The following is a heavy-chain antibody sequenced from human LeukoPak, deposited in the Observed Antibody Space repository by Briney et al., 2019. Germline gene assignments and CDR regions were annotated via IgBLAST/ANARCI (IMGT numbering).Heavy chain of an antibody. D-gene: IGHD2-15*01. V-gene: IGHV4-34*01. CDR1: GGSFSGYY. J-gene: IGHJ4*02. CDR3: ARMVVAATWKPYPLDRYYFDY. CDR2: INHSGST. Sequence: SETLSLTCAVYGGSFSGYYWSWIRQPPGKGLEWIGEINHSGSTNYNPSLKSRVTISVDTSKNQFSLKLSSVTAADTAVYYCARMVVAATWKPYPLDRYYFDYWGQGTLVTVSS.